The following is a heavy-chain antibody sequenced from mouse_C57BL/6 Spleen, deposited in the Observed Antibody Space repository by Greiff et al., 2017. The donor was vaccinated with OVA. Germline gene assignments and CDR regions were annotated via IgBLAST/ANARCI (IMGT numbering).Heavy chain of an antibody. D-gene: IGHD1-1*01. Sequence: VQLQQPGAELVKPGASVKLSCKASGYTFTSYWMHWVKQRPGQGLEWIGMIHPNSGSTNYNEKFKSKATLTVDKSSSTAYMQLSSLTSEDSAVYYCGYGSSHYWYFDVWGTGTTVTVSS. CDR2: IHPNSGST. CDR3: GYGSSHYWYFDV. CDR1: GYTFTSYW. J-gene: IGHJ1*03. V-gene: IGHV1-64*01.